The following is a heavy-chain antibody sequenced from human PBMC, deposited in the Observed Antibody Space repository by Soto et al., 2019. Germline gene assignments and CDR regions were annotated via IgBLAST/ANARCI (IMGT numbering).Heavy chain of an antibody. CDR3: ARHFERAIILP. J-gene: IGHJ5*02. V-gene: IGHV4-59*08. CDR1: GGSISSYY. D-gene: IGHD2-21*01. Sequence: PSETLSLTCTVSGGSISSYYWSWIRQPPGKGLEWIGYIYYSGSTYYNPSLRSRVTISVDTSKNQFSLKLSSVTAADTAVYYCARHFERAIILPWGQGTLVTVSS. CDR2: IYYSGST.